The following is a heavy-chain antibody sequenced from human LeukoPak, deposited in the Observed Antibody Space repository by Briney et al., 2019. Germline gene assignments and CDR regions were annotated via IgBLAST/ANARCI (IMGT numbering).Heavy chain of an antibody. J-gene: IGHJ3*02. CDR2: INHSGST. CDR3: ARGDSAYDAFDI. CDR1: GGSFSGYY. Sequence: SETLSLTCAVYGGSFSGYYWSWIRQPPGKGLEWIGEINHSGSTNYNPSLKSRVTISVDTSKNQFSLKLNSVTAADTAVYYCARGDSAYDAFDIWGQGTMVTVSS. D-gene: IGHD3-3*01. V-gene: IGHV4-34*01.